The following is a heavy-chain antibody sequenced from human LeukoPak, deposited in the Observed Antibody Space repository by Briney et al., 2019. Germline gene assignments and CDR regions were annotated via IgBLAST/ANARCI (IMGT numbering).Heavy chain of an antibody. D-gene: IGHD6-19*01. Sequence: ASETLSLTCTVSGGSISSYYWSWIRQPPGKGLEWIGYIYYSGSINYNPSLKSRVTISVDTSKNQFSLKLSSVTAADTAVYYCARVGQWLAPDYWGQGTLVTVSS. V-gene: IGHV4-59*01. CDR2: IYYSGSI. CDR1: GGSISSYY. J-gene: IGHJ4*02. CDR3: ARVGQWLAPDY.